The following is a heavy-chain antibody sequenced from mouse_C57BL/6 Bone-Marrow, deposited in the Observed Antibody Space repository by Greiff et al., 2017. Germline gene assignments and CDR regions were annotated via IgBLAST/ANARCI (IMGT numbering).Heavy chain of an antibody. CDR2: IYPGNSDT. CDR3: TRSLIYYDWYFDV. D-gene: IGHD2-4*01. J-gene: IGHJ1*03. Sequence: EVQLQQSGTVLARPGASVKMSCKTSGYTFTSYWMHWVKQRPGQGLEWIGAIYPGNSDTSFNQKFKGKAKLTAVTSASTAYMELSSLTNEDSAVYYCTRSLIYYDWYFDVWGTGTTVTVSS. CDR1: GYTFTSYW. V-gene: IGHV1-5*01.